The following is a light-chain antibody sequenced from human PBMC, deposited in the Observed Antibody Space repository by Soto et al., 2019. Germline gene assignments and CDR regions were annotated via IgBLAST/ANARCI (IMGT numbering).Light chain of an antibody. CDR3: QQYNSCPPST. CDR1: QSVRTK. V-gene: IGKV3-15*01. J-gene: IGKJ5*01. CDR2: GAS. Sequence: DIVMTQSPGTLSVSPGDGATLLCRASQSVRTKLAWYQQRAGQAPRLLMYGASTRDTGIPDRFSGSGSGTEFTLPSSSLQYEDFAVYYCQQYNSCPPSTFGQGTRLEIK.